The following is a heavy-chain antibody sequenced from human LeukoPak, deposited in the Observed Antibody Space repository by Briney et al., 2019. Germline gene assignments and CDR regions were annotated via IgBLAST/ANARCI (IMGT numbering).Heavy chain of an antibody. V-gene: IGHV1-18*01. CDR1: GYTFSITG. Sequence: ASVTLSCKASGYTFSITGISWGRQAPGPGLEWMGWSDAHNSDTNYAKKFQGRVTMTTAPSTSTIYMELRSLRSDDTAVYYCTRELREEMAPELETDAFYTWGQRTTVTVSS. CDR2: SDAHNSDT. D-gene: IGHD5-24*01. CDR3: TRELREEMAPELETDAFYT. J-gene: IGHJ3*02.